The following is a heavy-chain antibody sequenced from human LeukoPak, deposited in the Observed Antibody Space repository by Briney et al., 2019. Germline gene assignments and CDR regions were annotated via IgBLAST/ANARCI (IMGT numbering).Heavy chain of an antibody. CDR1: GFTVSSNY. CDR2: IYSGGST. V-gene: IGHV3-66*01. Sequence: GGSLRLSCAASGFTVSSNYMSWVRQAPGKGLKWVSVIYSGGSTYYADSVKGRFTISRDNSKNTLYLQMNSLRAEDTAVYYCGRSGRTLGVTISYWGQGTLVTVSS. D-gene: IGHD5-24*01. J-gene: IGHJ4*02. CDR3: GRSGRTLGVTISY.